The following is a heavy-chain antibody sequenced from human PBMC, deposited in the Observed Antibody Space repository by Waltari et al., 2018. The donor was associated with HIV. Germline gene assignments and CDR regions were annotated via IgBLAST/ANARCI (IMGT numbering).Heavy chain of an antibody. Sequence: QLQLQESGPGLVKPSEALSLTCVMSGDSISPSNFYWDWIRQAPGGGLDWFVRISTGGTTYYTLSLKSRVSVSMNQSKNRFSLRLTSVTAADTATYYCTRYPVAHSFDVWGRGTLVTVSS. D-gene: IGHD2-21*01. CDR1: GDSISPSNFY. CDR2: ISTGGTT. CDR3: TRYPVAHSFDV. J-gene: IGHJ3*01. V-gene: IGHV4-39*01.